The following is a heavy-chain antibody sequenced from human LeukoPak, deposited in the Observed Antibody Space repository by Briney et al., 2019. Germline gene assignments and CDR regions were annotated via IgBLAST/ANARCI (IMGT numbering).Heavy chain of an antibody. Sequence: GSLRLSCAASGFTFSSYSMNWVRQPPGKGLEWIGGINHSGSTNYNPSLKSRVTISVDTSKNQFSLKLSSVTAADTAVYYCARLVSSTSQSRAPFDYWGQGTLVTVSS. D-gene: IGHD2-2*01. J-gene: IGHJ4*02. CDR3: ARLVSSTSQSRAPFDY. V-gene: IGHV4-34*01. CDR2: INHSGST. CDR1: GFTFSSYS.